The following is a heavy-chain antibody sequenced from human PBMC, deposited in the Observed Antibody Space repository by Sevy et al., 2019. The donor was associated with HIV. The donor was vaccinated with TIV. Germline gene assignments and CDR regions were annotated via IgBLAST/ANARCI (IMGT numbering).Heavy chain of an antibody. CDR3: AREVTGTTYGFDP. CDR2: IIPIYGTI. J-gene: IGHJ5*02. Sequence: ASVKVSCKASGGTFSSHAISWVRQAPGQGLEWMGGIIPIYGTINYAQKFQGRVTITSDESPRTVYMVLGSLRPYDAAVYYCAREVTGTTYGFDPWGQGTLVTVSS. V-gene: IGHV1-69*13. CDR1: GGTFSSHA. D-gene: IGHD1-7*01.